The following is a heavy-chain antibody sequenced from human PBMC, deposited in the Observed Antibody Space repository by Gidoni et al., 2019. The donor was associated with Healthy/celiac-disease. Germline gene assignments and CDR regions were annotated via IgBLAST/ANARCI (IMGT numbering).Heavy chain of an antibody. D-gene: IGHD2-15*01. CDR2: INHSGST. J-gene: IGHJ6*02. CDR3: ARGRYCSGGSCYHYYYYYGMDV. CDR1: GGSFSGYY. Sequence: QVQLQQWSAGLLKPSATLSLTCAVYGGSFSGYYWSWIRQPPGKGLEWIGEINHSGSTNYNPSLKSRVTISVDTSKNQFSLKLSSVTAADTAVYYCARGRYCSGGSCYHYYYYYGMDVWGQGTTVTVSS. V-gene: IGHV4-34*01.